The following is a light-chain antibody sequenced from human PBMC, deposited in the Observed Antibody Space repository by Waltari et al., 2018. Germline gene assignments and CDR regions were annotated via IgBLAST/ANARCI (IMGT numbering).Light chain of an antibody. Sequence: EIVLTQAPDSLAGSLGERGTINCKSSQKVGYNSNDKNYLVWYQQKSGQPPKLLIYWESTRESGVPDRFSGSGSGTEFTLTISNLQAEDVAVYYCQQSFTTPPTFGQGTKLEIK. CDR3: QQSFTTPPT. CDR1: QKVGYNSNDKNY. J-gene: IGKJ2*01. CDR2: WES. V-gene: IGKV4-1*01.